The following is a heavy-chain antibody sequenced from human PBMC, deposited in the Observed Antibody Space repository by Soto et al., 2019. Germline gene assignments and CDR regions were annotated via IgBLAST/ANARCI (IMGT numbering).Heavy chain of an antibody. CDR2: IWYDGSNK. J-gene: IGHJ4*02. D-gene: IGHD6-13*01. CDR3: ARHVAAAGTAKGPFDY. Sequence: QVQLVESGGGVVQPGRSLRLSCAASGFTFSSYGMHWVRKATGKGLEWVAVIWYDGSNKYYADSVKGRFTISRDNSKNTQYLQMNSLRADDTAVYYCARHVAAAGTAKGPFDYWGQGTLVTVSS. CDR1: GFTFSSYG. V-gene: IGHV3-33*01.